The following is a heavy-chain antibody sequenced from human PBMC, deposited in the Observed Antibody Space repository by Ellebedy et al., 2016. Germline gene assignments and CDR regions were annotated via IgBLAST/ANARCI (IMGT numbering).Heavy chain of an antibody. J-gene: IGHJ4*02. CDR3: ARSGYSG. V-gene: IGHV3-23*01. Sequence: GGSLRLXCSASGFALTTYGMSWIRQAPGKGLEWISAISATGGSTYYSDAVKGRLIVSRDTSTNTLYLQISSLRAEDTAVYYCARSGYSGWGQGTQVIVSS. D-gene: IGHD5-12*01. CDR2: ISATGGST. CDR1: GFALTTYG.